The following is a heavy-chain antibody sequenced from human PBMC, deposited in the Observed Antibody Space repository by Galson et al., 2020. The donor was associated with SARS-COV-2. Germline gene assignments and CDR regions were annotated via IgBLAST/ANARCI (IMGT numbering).Heavy chain of an antibody. V-gene: IGHV1-8*01. J-gene: IGHJ4*02. D-gene: IGHD3-10*01. CDR1: GYTFSSYD. CDR2: MNPSSGDT. Sequence: ASVKVSCQASGYTFSSYDINWVRQASGQGLEWMGWMNPSSGDTGYAQKFQGRVTMTRNTSISTAYMELTSLGFEDTAVYYCARGRGVRGVPDSWGQGTLVTVSS. CDR3: ARGRGVRGVPDS.